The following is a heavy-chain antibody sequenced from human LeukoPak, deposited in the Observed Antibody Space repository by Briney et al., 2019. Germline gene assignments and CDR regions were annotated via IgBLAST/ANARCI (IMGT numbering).Heavy chain of an antibody. CDR2: IYYSGST. Sequence: KSSETLSLTCTVSGGSISSYYWSWIRQPPGKGLEWIGYIYYSGSTNYNTSLKSQVTISVDTSKNQFSLKLSSVTAADTAVYYCARSDGSGSGEAFDIWGQGTMVTVSS. V-gene: IGHV4-59*01. D-gene: IGHD3-10*01. J-gene: IGHJ3*02. CDR1: GGSISSYY. CDR3: ARSDGSGSGEAFDI.